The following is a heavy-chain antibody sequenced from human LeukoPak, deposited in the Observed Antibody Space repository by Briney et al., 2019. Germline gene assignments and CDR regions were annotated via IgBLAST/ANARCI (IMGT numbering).Heavy chain of an antibody. Sequence: TSETLSLTCTVSGGSISSYYWSWLRQPPGKGLEWIGYIYYSGSTNYNPSLKSRVAMSVDTSKNQFSLKLSSVTAADTAVYYCAASDSSGYAFHYWGQGTLVTVSS. V-gene: IGHV4-59*01. CDR1: GGSISSYY. CDR3: AASDSSGYAFHY. CDR2: IYYSGST. J-gene: IGHJ4*02. D-gene: IGHD3-22*01.